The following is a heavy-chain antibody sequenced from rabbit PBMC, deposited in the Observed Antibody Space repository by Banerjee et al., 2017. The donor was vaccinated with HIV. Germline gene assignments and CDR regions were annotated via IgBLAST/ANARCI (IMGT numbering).Heavy chain of an antibody. Sequence: QEQLEESGGDLVKPEGSLTLTCTASGFSFSSIYWMCWVRQAPGKGLEWIACVYADASGITFYATWAKGRFTISKTSSTTVTLQMTSLTAADTATYFCAREGVGYGDGYDLWGPGTLVTVS. CDR2: VYADASGIT. V-gene: IGHV1S45*01. CDR1: GFSFSSIYW. CDR3: AREGVGYGDGYDL. J-gene: IGHJ4*01. D-gene: IGHD6-1*01.